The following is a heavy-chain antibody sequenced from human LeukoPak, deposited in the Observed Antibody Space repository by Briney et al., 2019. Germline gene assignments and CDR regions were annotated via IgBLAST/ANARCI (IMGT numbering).Heavy chain of an antibody. J-gene: IGHJ2*01. Sequence: KPSETLSLTCTVSGDSISNYYWSWIRQPAGKGLEWIGRIYTSGSTNYNPSLKSRVTMSVDTSKNQFSLKLSSVTAADTAVYYCAREGQNRITIFGVVIAERYFDLWGRGTLVTVSS. CDR2: IYTSGST. V-gene: IGHV4-4*07. CDR3: AREGQNRITIFGVVIAERYFDL. D-gene: IGHD3-3*01. CDR1: GDSISNYY.